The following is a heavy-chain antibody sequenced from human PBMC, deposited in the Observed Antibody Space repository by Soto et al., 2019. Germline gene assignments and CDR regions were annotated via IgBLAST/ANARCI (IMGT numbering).Heavy chain of an antibody. CDR2: IFYSGDT. J-gene: IGHJ4*02. Sequence: SETLSFTGSVSNGSISSSGKYWGWIRQPPGMGLEWIGSIFYSGDTYYNPSLKSRVTISVDTSKNQFSLKMTSVTAADTAVYYCARHPSIVYWGQGTLVTVSS. CDR3: ARHPSIVY. CDR1: NGSISSSGKY. D-gene: IGHD1-26*01. V-gene: IGHV4-39*01.